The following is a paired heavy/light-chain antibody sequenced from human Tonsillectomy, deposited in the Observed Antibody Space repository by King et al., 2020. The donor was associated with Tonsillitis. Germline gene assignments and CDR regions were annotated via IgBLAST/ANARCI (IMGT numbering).Light chain of an antibody. CDR3: LLSHSGPWV. Sequence: QAVVTQEPSLTVSPGGTVTLTCGSSTGPVTSGHYAYWFQQKPGQAPRTVIYDTSYRQSWTPARFSGSLLGGKAALTLSGAQPEDEAEYYCLLSHSGPWVFGGGTKLTVL. CDR2: DTS. CDR1: TGPVTSGHY. J-gene: IGLJ3*02. V-gene: IGLV7-46*01.
Heavy chain of an antibody. Sequence: QVQLVESGGSVVQPGRSLRLSCAASGFTLSSDAMHWVRQAPGKGLEWVAVIWYDGGDKDYADSVKGRFAIYRDKFKNTVYLQMNSLGAEDTAVYYCWAVRASSGGEFDVWGQGTTVTVSS. CDR2: IWYDGGDK. CDR3: WAVRASSGGEFDV. V-gene: IGHV3-33*01. CDR1: GFTLSSDA. J-gene: IGHJ3*01. D-gene: IGHD6-6*01.